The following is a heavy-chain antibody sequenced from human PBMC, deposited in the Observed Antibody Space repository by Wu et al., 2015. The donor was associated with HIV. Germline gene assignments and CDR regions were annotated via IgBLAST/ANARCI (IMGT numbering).Heavy chain of an antibody. D-gene: IGHD2-15*01. J-gene: IGHJ4*02. CDR2: IYYSGGT. Sequence: QVQLQESGPGLVKPSETLSLTCFVSGDSINNYFWSWIRQPPGKELEWIGYIYYSGGTNYNPSLKSRVTISVDTSKNQFSLKLSSVTAADTAVYYCARQRRQDCSGGSCYSFFDYWGQGTLVTVSS. V-gene: IGHV4-59*01. CDR3: ARQRRQDCSGGSCYSFFDY. CDR1: GDSINNYF.